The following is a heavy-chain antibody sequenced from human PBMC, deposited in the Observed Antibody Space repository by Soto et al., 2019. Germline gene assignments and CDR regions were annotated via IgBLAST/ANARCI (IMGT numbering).Heavy chain of an antibody. Sequence: PGGSLRLSCAASGFTFSSYGMHWVRQAPGKGLEWVAVISYDGSNKYYADSVKGRLTISRDNSKNTLYLQMNSLRAEDTAVYYCAKDLAYSSSSDPAFYYYYYGMDVWGQGTTVTVSS. CDR3: AKDLAYSSSSDPAFYYYYYGMDV. D-gene: IGHD6-6*01. CDR1: GFTFSSYG. J-gene: IGHJ6*02. V-gene: IGHV3-30*18. CDR2: ISYDGSNK.